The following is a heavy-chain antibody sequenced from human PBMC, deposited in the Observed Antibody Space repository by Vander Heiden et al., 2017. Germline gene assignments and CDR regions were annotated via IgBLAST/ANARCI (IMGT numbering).Heavy chain of an antibody. Sequence: QVQLVESGGGVVQPGRSLRLPWAAAGFTFRGSGMHLVRQVPGKGLEWVAVIWYDGSNKYYADSVKGRFTISRDNSKNTLYLQMNSLRAEDTAVYYCARATVVPAAIGSLDVWGQGTTVTVSS. V-gene: IGHV3-33*01. CDR1: GFTFRGSG. CDR2: IWYDGSNK. CDR3: ARATVVPAAIGSLDV. D-gene: IGHD2-2*02. J-gene: IGHJ6*02.